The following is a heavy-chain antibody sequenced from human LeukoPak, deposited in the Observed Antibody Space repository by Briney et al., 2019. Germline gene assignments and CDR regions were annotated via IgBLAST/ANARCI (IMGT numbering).Heavy chain of an antibody. D-gene: IGHD1-26*01. V-gene: IGHV3-23*01. Sequence: GGSLRLSCAVSGFAFGSEAMSWVRQSPARGLEWVASISPGGGTTYYADYVKGRFTISRDNSKNTLYLQMNSLGTDDTAVYYCAREEEWELPDYWGQGTLVIVSS. CDR1: GFAFGSEA. J-gene: IGHJ4*02. CDR2: ISPGGGTT. CDR3: AREEEWELPDY.